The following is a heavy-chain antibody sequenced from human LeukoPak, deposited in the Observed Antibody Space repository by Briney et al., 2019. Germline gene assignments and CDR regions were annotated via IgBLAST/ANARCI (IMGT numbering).Heavy chain of an antibody. CDR1: GYTFTSYD. V-gene: IGHV1-8*01. CDR3: ARAQGWAVAVLRTVDAFDI. J-gene: IGHJ3*02. D-gene: IGHD6-19*01. CDR2: MNPHSSNT. Sequence: GASVKVSCKASGYTFTSYDINWVRQATGQGLEWMGWMNPHSSNTGYAHKFQGRVTMTRNTSISTAYMELSSLRSEDTAVYYCARAQGWAVAVLRTVDAFDIWGQGTMVTVSS.